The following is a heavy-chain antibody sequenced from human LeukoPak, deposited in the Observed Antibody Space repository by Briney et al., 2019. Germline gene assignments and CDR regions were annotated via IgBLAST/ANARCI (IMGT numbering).Heavy chain of an antibody. J-gene: IGHJ4*02. CDR3: ARYNYGEDFDY. Sequence: SGTLSLTCTVSGGSISSYYWSWIRQPPGKGLEWIGYIYYSGSTNYNPSLKSRVTISVDTSKNQFSLKLSSVTAADTAVYYCARYNYGEDFDYWGQGTLVTVSS. CDR1: GGSISSYY. D-gene: IGHD5-24*01. CDR2: IYYSGST. V-gene: IGHV4-59*01.